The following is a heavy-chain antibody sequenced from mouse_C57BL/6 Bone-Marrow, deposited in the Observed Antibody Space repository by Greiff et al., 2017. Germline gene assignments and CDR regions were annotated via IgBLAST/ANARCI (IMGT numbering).Heavy chain of an antibody. D-gene: IGHD1-1*01. J-gene: IGHJ1*03. CDR2: INPSTGGT. CDR1: GYSFTGYY. CDR3: ARGNIWVVAHWYFDV. Sequence: EVQLQQSGPELVKPGASVKISCKASGYSFTGYYMNWVKQSPEKSLEWIGEINPSTGGTTYNQKFKAKATLTVDKSSSTAYMQLKSLTSEDSAVYYCARGNIWVVAHWYFDVWGTGTTVTVSS. V-gene: IGHV1-42*01.